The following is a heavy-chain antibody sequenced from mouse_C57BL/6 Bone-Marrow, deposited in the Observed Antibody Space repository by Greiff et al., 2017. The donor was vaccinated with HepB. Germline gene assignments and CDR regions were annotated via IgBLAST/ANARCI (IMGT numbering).Heavy chain of an antibody. J-gene: IGHJ3*01. V-gene: IGHV1-50*01. CDR2: IDPSDSYT. CDR3: ARDDYDGDWFAY. CDR1: GYTFTSYW. D-gene: IGHD2-4*01. Sequence: VQLQQPGAELVKPGASVKLSCKASGYTFTSYWMQWVKQRPGQGLEWIGEIDPSDSYTNYNQKFKGKATLTVDTSSSTAYMQLSSLTSEDSAVFYFARDDYDGDWFAYWCQGTLVTVSA.